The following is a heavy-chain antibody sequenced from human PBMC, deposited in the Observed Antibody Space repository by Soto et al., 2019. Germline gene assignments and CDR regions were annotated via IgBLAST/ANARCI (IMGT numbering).Heavy chain of an antibody. D-gene: IGHD3-16*01. V-gene: IGHV1-2*02. CDR1: GYTFTDYY. J-gene: IGHJ4*02. CDR3: ARDFGETSNEVSYRFHH. CDR2: INPNSDGT. Sequence: ASVKVSCKASGYTFTDYYMHWVRQAPGQGLEWMGWINPNSDGTNYARKFQGRVTMTRDTSISTAYMELSGLRSDDTAVYYCARDFGETSNEVSYRFHHWGQGTLVTVSS.